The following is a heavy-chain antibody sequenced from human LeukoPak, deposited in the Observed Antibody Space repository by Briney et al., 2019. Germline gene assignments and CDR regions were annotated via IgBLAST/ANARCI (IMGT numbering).Heavy chain of an antibody. CDR1: GGSISSHY. Sequence: SETLSLTCIVSGGSISSHYWSWIRQPPGKGLEWIGEINHSGSTNYNPSLKSRVTISVDTSKNQFSLKLSSVTAADTAVYYCARGPEDYYYMDVWGKGTTVTVSS. CDR2: INHSGST. CDR3: ARGPEDYYYMDV. V-gene: IGHV4-34*01. J-gene: IGHJ6*03.